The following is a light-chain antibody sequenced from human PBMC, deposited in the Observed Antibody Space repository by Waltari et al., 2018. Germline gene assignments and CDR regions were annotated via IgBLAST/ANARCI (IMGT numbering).Light chain of an antibody. CDR1: SSNIGAGHD. V-gene: IGLV1-40*01. Sequence: QSVLTQPPSVSGAPGQRVTISCTGSSSNIGAGHDVHWYQQLPGRAPRPLIPKTPTAPHGVPDRISGPNSGTSASLVITGLQAEDEAEFYCQSYDDSLSGYVFGGGTKLTVL. CDR3: QSYDDSLSGYV. CDR2: KTP. J-gene: IGLJ3*02.